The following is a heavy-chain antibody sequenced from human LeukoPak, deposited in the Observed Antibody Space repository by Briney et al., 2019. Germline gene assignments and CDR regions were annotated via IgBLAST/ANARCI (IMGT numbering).Heavy chain of an antibody. CDR3: AKVMQQLVRGFDY. Sequence: GGSLRLSCAASGFSFSSYAMSWVRQAPGKGLEWVSAISGSGGSTYYADSVKGRFTISRDNSKNTLYLQMNSLRAEDTAVYYCAKVMQQLVRGFDYWGQGTLVTVSS. J-gene: IGHJ4*02. V-gene: IGHV3-23*01. D-gene: IGHD6-13*01. CDR2: ISGSGGST. CDR1: GFSFSSYA.